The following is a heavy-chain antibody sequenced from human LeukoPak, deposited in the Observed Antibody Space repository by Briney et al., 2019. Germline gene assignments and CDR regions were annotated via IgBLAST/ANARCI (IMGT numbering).Heavy chain of an antibody. CDR1: GFTFSSYW. CDR3: ARAVAGSYYYYGMDV. CDR2: IKQDGSEK. Sequence: GRSLRLSCAASGFTFSSYWMSWVRQAPGKGLEWVANIKQDGSEKYYVDSAKGRFTISRDNAKNSLYLQMDSLRAEDTAVYYCARAVAGSYYYYGMDVWGQGTTVTVSS. D-gene: IGHD6-19*01. J-gene: IGHJ6*02. V-gene: IGHV3-7*01.